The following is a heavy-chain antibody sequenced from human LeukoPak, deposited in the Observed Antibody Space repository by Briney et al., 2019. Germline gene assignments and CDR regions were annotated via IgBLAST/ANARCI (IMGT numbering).Heavy chain of an antibody. CDR3: AELSIAMIGGV. J-gene: IGHJ6*04. V-gene: IGHV3-48*03. D-gene: IGHD3-10*02. Sequence: AVGSLRLSCAASGVSFSSYEMNWVRQAPGKGLGWVSYISSGGSTIYYADSVKRRFTISRDNTKNSLYQLMYRTGAEDTAVYCSAELSIAMIGGVSGKGNTVTISS. CDR1: GVSFSSYE. CDR2: ISSGGSTI.